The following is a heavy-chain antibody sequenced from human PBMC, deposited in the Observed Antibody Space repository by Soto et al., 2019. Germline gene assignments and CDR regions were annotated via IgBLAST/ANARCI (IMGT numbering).Heavy chain of an antibody. V-gene: IGHV3-30*18. CDR3: AKDFKVSGSHYGTLNYYYGMDV. Sequence: SGGSLILSCAASGFTFSTYGMQWVRQAPGKGLEWVAVISYDGYLKYYVDAVKGRFTVARDNSKNTLFLEMNSLRVEDTAVYFCAKDFKVSGSHYGTLNYYYGMDVWGQGTTVTVSS. CDR2: ISYDGYLK. J-gene: IGHJ6*02. CDR1: GFTFSTYG. D-gene: IGHD3-10*01.